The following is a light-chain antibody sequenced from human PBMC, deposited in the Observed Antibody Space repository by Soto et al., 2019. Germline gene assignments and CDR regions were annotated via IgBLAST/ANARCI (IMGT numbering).Light chain of an antibody. CDR1: QGISSW. CDR2: AAS. J-gene: IGKJ4*01. V-gene: IGKV1-12*01. Sequence: DIQMTQYPYSVSASVGDRVTITCRASQGISSWLGWYQQTPGKAPKLLIYAASRLQTGVPSRFSGSGSGTDFTLTISSLQPEDFATYYCQQANSFPLTFGGGTKVDVK. CDR3: QQANSFPLT.